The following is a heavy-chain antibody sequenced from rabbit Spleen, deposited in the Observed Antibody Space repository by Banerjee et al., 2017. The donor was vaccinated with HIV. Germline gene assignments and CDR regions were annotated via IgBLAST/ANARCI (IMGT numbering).Heavy chain of an antibody. D-gene: IGHD8-1*01. CDR1: GFSFSSSYY. J-gene: IGHJ4*01. Sequence: QQQLEESGGGLVKPEGSLTLTCKASGFSFSSSYYMCWVRQAPGKGLEWIGCIYAGNSDYTYYASWAKGRFTISKASSTTVTLQMTSLTAADTATYFCTRDLRTIGTYYFNLWGPGTLVTVS. CDR3: TRDLRTIGTYYFNL. CDR2: IYAGNSDYT. V-gene: IGHV1S45*01.